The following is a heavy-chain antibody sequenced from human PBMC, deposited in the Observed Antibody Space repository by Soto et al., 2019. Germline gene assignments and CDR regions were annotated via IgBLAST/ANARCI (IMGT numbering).Heavy chain of an antibody. Sequence: QVQLVQSGAEVKKPGASMKVSCKASGYTFSDYYMHWVRQAPGQGLECMGWISPNNGDTNHAQKFQGRVTMTRDASSTTASMEMRRRRSDDTGMCYCASGGDFCGSGSCIASLGDGFDVWGQGTTVTVSS. CDR3: ASGGDFCGSGSCIASLGDGFDV. D-gene: IGHD3-10*01. V-gene: IGHV1-2*02. CDR1: GYTFSDYY. J-gene: IGHJ3*01. CDR2: ISPNNGDT.